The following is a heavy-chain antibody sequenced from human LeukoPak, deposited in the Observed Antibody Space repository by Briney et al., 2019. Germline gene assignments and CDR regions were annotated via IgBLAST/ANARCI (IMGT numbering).Heavy chain of an antibody. CDR3: ARVTTLLRYFDWSTADAFDI. J-gene: IGHJ3*02. CDR1: GYTFTSYG. Sequence: ASVKVSCKASGYTFTSYGISWVRQAPGQGLEWMGWISAYNGNTNYAQKLQGRVTMTTDTSTSTAYMELRSLRSDDTAVYYCARVTTLLRYFDWSTADAFDIWGQGTMVTVSS. D-gene: IGHD3-9*01. V-gene: IGHV1-18*01. CDR2: ISAYNGNT.